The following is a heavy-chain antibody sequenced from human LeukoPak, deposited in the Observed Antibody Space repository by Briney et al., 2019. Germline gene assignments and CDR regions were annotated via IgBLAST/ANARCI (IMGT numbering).Heavy chain of an antibody. CDR1: GFTFSSYW. CDR2: ISSDGSST. V-gene: IGHV3-74*01. CDR3: AKDWGGYGPTSHDY. J-gene: IGHJ4*02. D-gene: IGHD3-16*01. Sequence: GGSLRLSCAASGFTFSSYWMHWVRQAPGRGLVWVSRISSDGSSTIYADSVKGRFTISRDNAKNTLYLQMNSLRAEDTAVYYCAKDWGGYGPTSHDYWGQGTLVTVSS.